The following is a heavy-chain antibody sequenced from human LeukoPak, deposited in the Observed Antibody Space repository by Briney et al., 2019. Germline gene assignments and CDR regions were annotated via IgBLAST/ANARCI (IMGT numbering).Heavy chain of an antibody. CDR3: ARDLADTNGFDY. Sequence: TSVKVSCKASGYTFTSYYMHWVRQAPGQGLEWMGIINPSGGSTSYAQKFQGRVTMTRDTSTSTVYMELSSLRSEDTAVYYCARDLADTNGFDYWGQGTPVTVSS. CDR1: GYTFTSYY. V-gene: IGHV1-46*01. CDR2: INPSGGST. D-gene: IGHD2-8*01. J-gene: IGHJ4*02.